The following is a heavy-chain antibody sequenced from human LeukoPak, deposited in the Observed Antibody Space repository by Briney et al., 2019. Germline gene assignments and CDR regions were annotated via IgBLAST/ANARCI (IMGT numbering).Heavy chain of an antibody. CDR3: ARGWGMVRGVTGYYYYMDV. Sequence: SVKVSCKASGGTFSSYAISWVRQAPGQGLEWMGGIIPIFGTANYAQKFQGRVTITADESTSTAYMELSSLRSEDTAVYYCARGWGMVRGVTGYYYYMDVWGKGTTVTISS. D-gene: IGHD3-10*01. CDR2: IIPIFGTA. V-gene: IGHV1-69*13. J-gene: IGHJ6*03. CDR1: GGTFSSYA.